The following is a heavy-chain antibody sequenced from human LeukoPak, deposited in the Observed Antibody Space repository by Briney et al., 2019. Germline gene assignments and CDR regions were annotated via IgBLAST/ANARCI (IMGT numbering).Heavy chain of an antibody. J-gene: IGHJ6*03. D-gene: IGHD6-6*01. V-gene: IGHV4-39*07. CDR1: GGSISSSSYY. Sequence: PSETLSLTCTVSGGSISSSSYYWGWIRQPPGKGLEWIGSIYYSGSTYYNPSLKTRVTISVDTSKNQFSLKLSSVTAADTAVYYCARVDSSDEPREPGDYYYYYMDVWGKGTTVTISS. CDR3: ARVDSSDEPREPGDYYYYYMDV. CDR2: IYYSGST.